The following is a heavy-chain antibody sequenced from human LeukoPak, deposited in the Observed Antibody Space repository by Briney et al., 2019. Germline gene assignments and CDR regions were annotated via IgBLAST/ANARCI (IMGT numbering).Heavy chain of an antibody. Sequence: ASETLSLTCAVSGGSISSSNWWSWVRQPPGKGLEWIGEIYHSGSTNYNPSLKSRVTISVDTSKNQFSLKLSSVTAADTAVYYCARHVGDYGGREIDYWGQGTLVTVSS. CDR2: IYHSGST. J-gene: IGHJ4*02. D-gene: IGHD4-23*01. CDR3: ARHVGDYGGREIDY. V-gene: IGHV4-4*02. CDR1: GGSISSSNW.